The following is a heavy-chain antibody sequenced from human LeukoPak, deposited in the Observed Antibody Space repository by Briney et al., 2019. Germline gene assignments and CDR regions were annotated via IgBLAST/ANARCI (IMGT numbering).Heavy chain of an antibody. CDR2: ISGSGDNT. J-gene: IGHJ4*02. CDR1: EFTVSSYA. D-gene: IGHD4-17*01. V-gene: IGHV3-23*01. Sequence: GGSLRLSCAAAEFTVSSYAMSCVRQAPGKGLEWVSSISGSGDNTYYADSVKGRFTISRDNSKNTLYLQMNRLRADDKARYHCAKDYTTMTRGFDYWGQGTLVTVSA. CDR3: AKDYTTMTRGFDY.